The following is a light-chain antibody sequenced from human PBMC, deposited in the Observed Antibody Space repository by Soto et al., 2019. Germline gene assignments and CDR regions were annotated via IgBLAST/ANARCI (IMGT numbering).Light chain of an antibody. J-gene: IGKJ1*01. CDR3: QQYGSSGRT. CDR1: QSVTNN. V-gene: IGKV3-15*01. CDR2: GAS. Sequence: EIVMTQSPATLSVSPGERATLSCRASQSVTNNLAWYQRKPGQAPRLLIYGASSRATGVPARFSGSGSGTDFTLSISRLEPEDFAVYYCQQYGSSGRTFGQGTKVDIK.